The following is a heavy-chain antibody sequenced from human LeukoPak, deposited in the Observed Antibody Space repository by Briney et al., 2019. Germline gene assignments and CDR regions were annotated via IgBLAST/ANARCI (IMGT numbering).Heavy chain of an antibody. Sequence: PGRSLRLSCAASGFTFSSYGMHWVRQAPGKGLEWVAVIWYDGSNKYYADSVKGRFTISRDNPKNTLYLQMNSLRAEDTAVYYCASDILTGLDAFDIWGQGTMVTVSS. CDR1: GFTFSSYG. CDR3: ASDILTGLDAFDI. CDR2: IWYDGSNK. J-gene: IGHJ3*02. V-gene: IGHV3-33*01. D-gene: IGHD3-9*01.